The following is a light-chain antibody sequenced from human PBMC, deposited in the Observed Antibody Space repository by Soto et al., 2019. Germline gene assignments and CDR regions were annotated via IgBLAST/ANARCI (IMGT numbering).Light chain of an antibody. CDR3: QQYGGSTRT. Sequence: IVLTQSPGTLSLSPGERATLSCRASQSVTTQLAWYQQKPGQAPRLTIHGASSRATGVPDRITGSGSGTDFTLSISRLEPEDFAVYYCQQYGGSTRTFGQGTRLEI. CDR2: GAS. V-gene: IGKV3-20*01. J-gene: IGKJ5*01. CDR1: QSVTTQ.